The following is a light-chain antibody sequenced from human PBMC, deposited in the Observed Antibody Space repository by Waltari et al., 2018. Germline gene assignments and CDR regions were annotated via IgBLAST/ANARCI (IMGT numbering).Light chain of an antibody. V-gene: IGLV8-61*01. CDR2: KVN. J-gene: IGLJ3*02. CDR1: SGSVSTTSY. CDR3: SLYLVSGSLV. Sequence: QTVVTQEPSLSVSPGGTVPLTCALSSGSVSTTSYATWYRQTPGQPPRTFLYKVNPRSSGVPDRFSGSILGNKVALTITWAQADDESDYYCSLYLVSGSLVFGGGTKLPVL.